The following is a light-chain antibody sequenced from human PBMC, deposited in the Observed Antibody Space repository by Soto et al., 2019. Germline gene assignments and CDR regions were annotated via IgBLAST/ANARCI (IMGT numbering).Light chain of an antibody. J-gene: IGLJ2*01. CDR2: EVS. CDR3: SSYAGSNNVL. CDR1: SSDVGGYNY. Sequence: QSVLTQPPSASGSPGQSVTISCTGTSSDVGGYNYVSWYQQHPGKAPKLMIYEVSKRPSGVPDRFSGSKSGNTASLTVSGLQAEDEADYYCSSYAGSNNVLFGGGIKLTVL. V-gene: IGLV2-8*01.